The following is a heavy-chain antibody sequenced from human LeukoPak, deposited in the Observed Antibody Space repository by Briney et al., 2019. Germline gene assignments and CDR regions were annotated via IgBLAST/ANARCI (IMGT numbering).Heavy chain of an antibody. V-gene: IGHV3-23*01. CDR3: ARDVRGPHDF. J-gene: IGHJ4*02. CDR1: GFTFSSYV. CDR2: ISGSGGST. Sequence: GGSLRLSCAASGFTFSSYVMSWVRQAPGKGLEWVSAISGSGGSTYYADSVKGRFTIPRDNAKNTLYLQMNSLRAEDTAVYRCARDVRGPHDFWGQGTLVTVSS. D-gene: IGHD2/OR15-2a*01.